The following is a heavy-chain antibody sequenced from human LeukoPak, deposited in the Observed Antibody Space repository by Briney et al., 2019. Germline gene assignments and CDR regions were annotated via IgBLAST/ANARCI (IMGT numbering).Heavy chain of an antibody. D-gene: IGHD3-22*01. V-gene: IGHV1-18*01. CDR2: ISAYNGNT. J-gene: IGHJ4*02. CDR1: GGTFSSYA. Sequence: ASVKVSCKASGGTFSSYAISWVRQAPGQGLEWMGWISAYNGNTNYAQKLQGRVTMTTDTSTSTAYMELRSLRSDDTAVYYCARDLYDSSGYPIDYWGQGTLVTVSS. CDR3: ARDLYDSSGYPIDY.